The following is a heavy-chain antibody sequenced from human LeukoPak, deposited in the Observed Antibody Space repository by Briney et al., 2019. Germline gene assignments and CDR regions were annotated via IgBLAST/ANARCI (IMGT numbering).Heavy chain of an antibody. J-gene: IGHJ4*02. CDR2: IYHSGST. CDR3: ARGMVRGAGFDY. D-gene: IGHD3-10*01. Sequence: SETLSLTCTVSGYSISSGYYWGWIRQPPGKGLEWIGSIYHSGSTYYNPSLKSRVTISVDTSKNQFSLKLSSVTAADTAVYYCARGMVRGAGFDYWGQGTLVTVSS. V-gene: IGHV4-38-2*02. CDR1: GYSISSGYY.